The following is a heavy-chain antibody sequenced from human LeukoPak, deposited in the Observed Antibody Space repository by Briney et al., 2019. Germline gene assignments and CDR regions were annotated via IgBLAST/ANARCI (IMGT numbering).Heavy chain of an antibody. Sequence: ASVKVSCKASGYSFTDYYMHWVRQAPGQGLQWMGWINPNGGGTDYAQKFQGRVTMTTDTSISTAYMELSSLRSDDTAIYYCAKLLYTSSHRILDYWGQGTLVTVSS. CDR1: GYSFTDYY. CDR3: AKLLYTSSHRILDY. CDR2: INPNGGGT. D-gene: IGHD4-23*01. V-gene: IGHV1-2*02. J-gene: IGHJ4*02.